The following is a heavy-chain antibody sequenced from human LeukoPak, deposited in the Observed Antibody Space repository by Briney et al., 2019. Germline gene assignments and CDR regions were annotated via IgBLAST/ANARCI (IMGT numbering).Heavy chain of an antibody. CDR3: ARDRSRRSSWNNYYYYGMDV. D-gene: IGHD6-13*01. CDR1: GGSISSYY. J-gene: IGHJ6*02. CDR2: IYYSGST. Sequence: SETLSLTCTVSGGSISSYYWSWIRQPPGKGLEWIGYIYYSGSTNYNPSLKSRVTISVDTSKNQFSLKLCSVTAADTAVYYCARDRSRRSSWNNYYYYGMDVWGQGTTVTVSS. V-gene: IGHV4-59*01.